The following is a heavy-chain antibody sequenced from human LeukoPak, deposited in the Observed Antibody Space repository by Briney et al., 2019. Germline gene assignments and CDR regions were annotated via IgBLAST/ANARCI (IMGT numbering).Heavy chain of an antibody. CDR2: INAANGNT. V-gene: IGHV1-3*01. CDR1: GYSFTTFA. D-gene: IGHD6-19*01. CDR3: AKPTSSGWSSFDC. Sequence: ASVKVSCKASGYSFTTFAIHWVRQAPGQRLEWMGWINAANGNTKYSQKFQGRVTITTDTSASTAYMELSSLKFEDTAVYYCAKPTSSGWSSFDCWGQGTLVTVSS. J-gene: IGHJ4*02.